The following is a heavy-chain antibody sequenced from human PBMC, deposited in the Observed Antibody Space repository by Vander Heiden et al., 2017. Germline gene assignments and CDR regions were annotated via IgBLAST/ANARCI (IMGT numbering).Heavy chain of an antibody. D-gene: IGHD3-22*01. CDR1: GFTFSSYG. Sequence: QVQLVESGGGVAQPGRSLRLSCAASGFTFSSYGMHWVRQAPGKGLEWVAVIWYDGSNKYYADSVKGRFTISRDNSKNTLYLQMNSLRAEDTAVYYCARDNLYYYDSSGYPVWGQGTTVTVSS. CDR2: IWYDGSNK. J-gene: IGHJ6*02. V-gene: IGHV3-33*01. CDR3: ARDNLYYYDSSGYPV.